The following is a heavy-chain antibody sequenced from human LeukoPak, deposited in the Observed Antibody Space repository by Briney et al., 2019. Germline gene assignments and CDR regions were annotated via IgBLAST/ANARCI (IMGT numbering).Heavy chain of an antibody. V-gene: IGHV3-48*04. D-gene: IGHD3-16*01. CDR3: ARDDLMDY. Sequence: PGGSLRLSCAASGFTFSRYSMNWVRQAPGKGLEWVSYFSRSSSTIHYADSVKGRFTISRDNAKSSLFLQMNSLRAEDTAVYYCARDDLMDYWGQGTLVTVSS. CDR1: GFTFSRYS. CDR2: FSRSSSTI. J-gene: IGHJ4*02.